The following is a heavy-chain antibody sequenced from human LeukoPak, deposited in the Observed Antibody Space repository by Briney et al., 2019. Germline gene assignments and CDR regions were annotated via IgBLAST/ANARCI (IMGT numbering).Heavy chain of an antibody. CDR3: AKEVVAAAAVWYYYGMDV. V-gene: IGHV3-30*18. CDR1: GFTFSSYG. J-gene: IGHJ6*02. D-gene: IGHD6-13*01. Sequence: PGRSLRLSCAASGFTFSSYGMHWVRQAPGKGLEWVAVISYDGSNKYYADSVKGRFTISGDNSKNTLYLQMNSLRAEDTVVYYCAKEVVAAAAVWYYYGMDVWGQGTTVTVSS. CDR2: ISYDGSNK.